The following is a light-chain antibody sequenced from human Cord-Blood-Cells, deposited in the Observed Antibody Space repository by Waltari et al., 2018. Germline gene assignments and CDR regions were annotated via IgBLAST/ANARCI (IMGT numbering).Light chain of an antibody. CDR3: QQRSNWSIT. Sequence: EIVLTQSPATLSLSPGERATLSCRASQSVSSYLAWYQQKPGQAPRLLIDDASNSATGIPARFSGSGSGTDFTLTISSLEPEDFAVYYCQQRSNWSITFGQGTRLESK. CDR1: QSVSSY. V-gene: IGKV3-11*01. CDR2: DAS. J-gene: IGKJ5*01.